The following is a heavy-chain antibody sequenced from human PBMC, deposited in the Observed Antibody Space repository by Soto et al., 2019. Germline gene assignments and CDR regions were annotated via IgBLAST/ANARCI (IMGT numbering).Heavy chain of an antibody. CDR3: AREVDYYDSSGEDY. CDR2: ISSSSSTI. D-gene: IGHD3-22*01. V-gene: IGHV3-48*02. CDR1: GFTFSSYS. Sequence: PXGSLRLSCAASGFTFSSYSMNRVRQAPGKGLEWVSYISSSSSTIYYADSVKGRFTISRDNAKNSLYLQMNSLRDEDTAVYYCAREVDYYDSSGEDYWGQGTLVTVSS. J-gene: IGHJ4*02.